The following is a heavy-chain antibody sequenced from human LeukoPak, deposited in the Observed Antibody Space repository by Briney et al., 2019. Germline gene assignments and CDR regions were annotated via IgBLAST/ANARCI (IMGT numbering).Heavy chain of an antibody. Sequence: SETLSLTCTVSGYSISSGYYWGWIRQPPGKGLEWIGSIYHSGSTYYNPSLKSRVTISVDTSKNQFSLKLSSVTAADTAVYYCARGPLTGTSPYYDFWSGYYPTYYYYMDVWGKGTTVTVSS. CDR1: GYSISSGYY. J-gene: IGHJ6*03. CDR3: ARGPLTGTSPYYDFWSGYYPTYYYYMDV. D-gene: IGHD3-3*01. V-gene: IGHV4-38-2*02. CDR2: IYHSGST.